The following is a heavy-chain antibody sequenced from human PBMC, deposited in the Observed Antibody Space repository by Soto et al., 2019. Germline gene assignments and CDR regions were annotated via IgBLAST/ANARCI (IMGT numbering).Heavy chain of an antibody. Sequence: GGSLRLSCAASGFTVSSNYMSWVRQAPGKGLEWVSVIYSGGSTYYADSVKGRLTISRHNTKNTMYLQMNSLRAEDTAVYYCAREGAARHLGDAFDIWGQGTMVTVSS. CDR1: GFTVSSNY. V-gene: IGHV3-53*04. CDR3: AREGAARHLGDAFDI. J-gene: IGHJ3*02. CDR2: IYSGGST. D-gene: IGHD6-6*01.